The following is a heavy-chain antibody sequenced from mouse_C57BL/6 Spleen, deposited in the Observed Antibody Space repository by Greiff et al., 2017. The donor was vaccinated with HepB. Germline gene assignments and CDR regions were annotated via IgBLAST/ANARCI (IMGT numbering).Heavy chain of an antibody. Sequence: EVQVVESGGGLVKPGGSLKLSCAASGFTFSDYGMHWVRQAPEKGLEWVAYISSGSSTIYYADTVKGRFTISRDNAKNTLFLQMTSLRSEDTAMYYCARMDDYYAMDYWGQGTSVTVSS. CDR2: ISSGSSTI. CDR3: ARMDDYYAMDY. V-gene: IGHV5-17*01. CDR1: GFTFSDYG. J-gene: IGHJ4*01.